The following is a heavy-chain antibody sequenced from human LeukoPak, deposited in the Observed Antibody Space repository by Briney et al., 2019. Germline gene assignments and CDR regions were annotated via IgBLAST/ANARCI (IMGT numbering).Heavy chain of an antibody. CDR2: ISSSSSYI. CDR3: AKAWGGTFDY. J-gene: IGHJ4*02. D-gene: IGHD3-16*01. V-gene: IGHV3-21*04. Sequence: GGSLRLSCAASGFTFSSYSMNWVRQAPGKGLEWVSSISSSSSYIYYADSVKGRFTISRDNSKNTLYLQMNGLRAEDTAVYYCAKAWGGTFDYWGQGTLVTVSS. CDR1: GFTFSSYS.